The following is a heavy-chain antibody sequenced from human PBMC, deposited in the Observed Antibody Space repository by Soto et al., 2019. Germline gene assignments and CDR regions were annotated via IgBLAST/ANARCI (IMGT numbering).Heavy chain of an antibody. CDR1: GGSVSSGSYY. D-gene: IGHD3-16*02. CDR2: IYYSGST. J-gene: IGHJ4*02. CDR3: ARVRSDYDYVWGSYRPYYFNY. V-gene: IGHV4-61*01. Sequence: ASETLSLTCTVSGGSVSSGSYYWSWIRQPPGKGLEWIGYIYYSGSTNYNPSLKSRVTISVDTSKNQFSLKLSSVTAADTAVYYCARVRSDYDYVWGSYRPYYFNYWGQGTLVTVSS.